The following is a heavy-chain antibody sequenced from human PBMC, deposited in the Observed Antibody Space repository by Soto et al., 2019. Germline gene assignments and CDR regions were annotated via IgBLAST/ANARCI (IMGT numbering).Heavy chain of an antibody. CDR3: ARIHFGVVIRPDFDY. J-gene: IGHJ4*02. Sequence: GGSLRLSCAASGFTFSTYTMNWVRQAPGKGLEWVSSISSSSGYIYYADSVKGRFTISRDNAKNSLYLQMNSLRAEDTAVYYCARIHFGVVIRPDFDYWGQGTLVTVSS. CDR2: ISSSSGYI. CDR1: GFTFSTYT. V-gene: IGHV3-21*01. D-gene: IGHD3-3*01.